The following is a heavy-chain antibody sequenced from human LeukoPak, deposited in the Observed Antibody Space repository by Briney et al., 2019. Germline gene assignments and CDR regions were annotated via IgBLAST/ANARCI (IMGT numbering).Heavy chain of an antibody. J-gene: IGHJ4*02. CDR3: ARSGLEVSTVNFDY. CDR1: GYTFTDFY. D-gene: IGHD5-24*01. CDR2: INLDSGGT. V-gene: IGHV1-2*06. Sequence: ASVKVSCKASGYTFTDFYMHWVRQAPGQGLEWMGQINLDSGGTNYAQKFQGRVTTTRDTSVSTAYMELSSLRSDDTAVYYCARSGLEVSTVNFDYWGQGTLVTVSS.